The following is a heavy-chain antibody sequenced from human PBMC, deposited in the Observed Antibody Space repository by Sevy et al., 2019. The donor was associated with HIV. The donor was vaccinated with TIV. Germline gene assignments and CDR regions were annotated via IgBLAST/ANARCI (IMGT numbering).Heavy chain of an antibody. J-gene: IGHJ4*02. D-gene: IGHD3-16*02. CDR1: GLTFSSDS. CDR2: IRSNSRTI. V-gene: IGHV3-48*02. Sequence: GGSLRLSCVVSGLTFSSDSMSWVRQAPGKGLEWLAYIRSNSRTIYYADSVEGRFSISTDNDKKSVFLQMNNLRDEDSATYYCARDVGTPFVRSFDSWGQGTLVTVSS. CDR3: ARDVGTPFVRSFDS.